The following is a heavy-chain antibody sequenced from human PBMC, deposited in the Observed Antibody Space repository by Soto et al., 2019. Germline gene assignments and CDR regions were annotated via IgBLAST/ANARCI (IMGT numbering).Heavy chain of an antibody. D-gene: IGHD6-6*01. CDR3: ARDKGSGIAAPGY. V-gene: IGHV4-61*01. CDR2: IYYSGST. J-gene: IGHJ4*02. Sequence: SETLSLTCTVSGGSVSSGSYYWSWIRQPPGKGLEWIGYIYYSGSTNYNPSLKSRVTISVDTSKNQFSLKLSSVTAADTAVYYCARDKGSGIAAPGYWGKGTLVTAPQ. CDR1: GGSVSSGSYY.